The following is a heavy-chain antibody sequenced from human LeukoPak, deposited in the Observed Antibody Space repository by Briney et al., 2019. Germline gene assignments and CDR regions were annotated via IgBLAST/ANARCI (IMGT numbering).Heavy chain of an antibody. V-gene: IGHV4-39*01. J-gene: IGHJ4*02. CDR1: GGSISSSSYY. CDR2: IYYSGST. D-gene: IGHD4-11*01. Sequence: PSETLSLTCTVSGGSISSSSYYWGWIRQPPGKGLEWIGSIYYSGSTYYNQSPKSRVAISVDTSKNQFSLKLSSVTAADTAVYYCARAEINDYSRYWGQGIPVIVSS. CDR3: ARAEINDYSRY.